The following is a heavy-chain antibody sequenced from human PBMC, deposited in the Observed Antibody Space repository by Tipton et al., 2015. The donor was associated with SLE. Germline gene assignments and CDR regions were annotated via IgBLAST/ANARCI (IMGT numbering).Heavy chain of an antibody. CDR3: ARATRGIAAAGVDY. D-gene: IGHD6-13*01. CDR2: INHSGST. V-gene: IGHV4-34*01. CDR1: GGSFSGYY. J-gene: IGHJ4*02. Sequence: TLSLTCAVYGGSFSGYYWSWIRQPPGKGLEWIGEINHSGSTNYNPSLKSRVTISVDTSKNQFSLKLSSVTAADTAVYYCARATRGIAAAGVDYWGQGTLVTVSS.